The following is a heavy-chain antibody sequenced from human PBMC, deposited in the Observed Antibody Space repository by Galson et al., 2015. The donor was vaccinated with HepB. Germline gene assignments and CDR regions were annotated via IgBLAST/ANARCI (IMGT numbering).Heavy chain of an antibody. CDR3: ARQDGSGLYYFDY. J-gene: IGHJ4*02. D-gene: IGHD3-10*01. CDR1: GYSCASYW. Sequence: QSGAEVKKPGESLKIFCQGAGYSCASYWIGWVRQMPGKGLEWMGIIYPVNSDTRYTPSFQGQVTISADKSINTAYLQWGSLKASDSAMYYCARQDGSGLYYFDYCGQGALVTVSS. V-gene: IGHV5-51*01. CDR2: IYPVNSDT.